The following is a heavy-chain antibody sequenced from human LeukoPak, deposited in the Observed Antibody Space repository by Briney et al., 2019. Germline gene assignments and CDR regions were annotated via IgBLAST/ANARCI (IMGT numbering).Heavy chain of an antibody. Sequence: SETLSLTCTVSGGSISSSSYYWGWIRQPPGKGLEWIGSIYYSGSTYYNPSLKSRVTISVDTSKNQFSLKLSSVTAADTAVYYCARDLSTFTIFGVVIPNWFDPWGQGTLVTVSS. D-gene: IGHD3-3*01. J-gene: IGHJ5*02. CDR1: GGSISSSSYY. CDR2: IYYSGST. CDR3: ARDLSTFTIFGVVIPNWFDP. V-gene: IGHV4-39*07.